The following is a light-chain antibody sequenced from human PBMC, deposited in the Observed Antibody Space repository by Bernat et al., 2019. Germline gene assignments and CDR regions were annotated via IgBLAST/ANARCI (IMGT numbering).Light chain of an antibody. Sequence: DIQLTQSPSTLSASVGDRVTITCRASQSVFKWLAWYQQKPGKAPKLLIYKVSYLHSGVPSRFSGSGSETEFTLTISNLQSDDFATHYCQHLSQYSWAFGQGTRVDI. J-gene: IGKJ1*01. CDR3: QHLSQYSWA. V-gene: IGKV1-5*03. CDR2: KVS. CDR1: QSVFKW.